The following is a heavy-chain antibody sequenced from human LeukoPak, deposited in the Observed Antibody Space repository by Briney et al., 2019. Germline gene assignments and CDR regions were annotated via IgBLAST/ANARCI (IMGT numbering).Heavy chain of an antibody. Sequence: SGGSLRLSCAASGFTFSSYSMNWVRQAPGKGLEWVAVISYDGSNKYYADSVKGRFTISRDNSKNTLYLQMNSLRAEDTAVYYCAKVRSTSLSNWFDPWGQGTLVTVSS. CDR1: GFTFSSYS. J-gene: IGHJ5*02. D-gene: IGHD2-2*01. V-gene: IGHV3-30*18. CDR2: ISYDGSNK. CDR3: AKVRSTSLSNWFDP.